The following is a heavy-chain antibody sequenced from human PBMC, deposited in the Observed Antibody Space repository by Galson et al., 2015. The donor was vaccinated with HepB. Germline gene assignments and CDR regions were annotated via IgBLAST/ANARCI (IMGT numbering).Heavy chain of an antibody. Sequence: SLRLSCAASGFTFSSYAMNWVRQPPGKGLEWVAVISGSGSVTYYADSVKGRFTISRDNSKSTLYLQMNSLRDEDTAVYYCAKDRCHNSAWHFHPWGQGALVTVSS. D-gene: IGHD2/OR15-2a*01. CDR2: ISGSGSVT. J-gene: IGHJ1*01. CDR3: AKDRCHNSAWHFHP. CDR1: GFTFSSYA. V-gene: IGHV3-23*01.